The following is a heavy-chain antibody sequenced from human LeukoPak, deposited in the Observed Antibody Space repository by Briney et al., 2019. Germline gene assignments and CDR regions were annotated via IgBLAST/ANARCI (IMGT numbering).Heavy chain of an antibody. CDR2: ISTYNSNT. D-gene: IGHD1-26*01. CDR3: ARVDPGNYYAFDF. CDR1: AYSFTNYG. V-gene: IGHV1-18*01. Sequence: GASVKVSCKTSAYSFTNYGITWVRQAPGQGLEWMGWISTYNSNTNYAQKFQGRVTMTTDTSTSTAYMELRSLRSDDTAVYYCARVDPGNYYAFDFWGQGTKVTVSS. J-gene: IGHJ3*01.